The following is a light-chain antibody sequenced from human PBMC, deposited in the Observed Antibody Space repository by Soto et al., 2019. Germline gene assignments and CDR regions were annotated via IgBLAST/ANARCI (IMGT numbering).Light chain of an antibody. CDR2: EVS. Sequence: QSVLTQPASVSGSPGQSITISCTGTSSDVGGYNYVSWYQQHPGKAPKLMIYEVSNRPSGVSNRFSGSKSGNTASLTISGLQAEYEADYYCSSYTSSSTLVVFGGGTKATVL. V-gene: IGLV2-14*01. CDR3: SSYTSSSTLVV. CDR1: SSDVGGYNY. J-gene: IGLJ2*01.